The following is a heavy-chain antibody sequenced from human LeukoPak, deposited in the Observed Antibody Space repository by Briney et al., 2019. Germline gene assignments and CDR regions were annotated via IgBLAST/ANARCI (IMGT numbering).Heavy chain of an antibody. CDR1: GFTLSSCS. Sequence: GGSLRLSCAASGFTLSSCSMNWVRQAPGKGLEWVSYISSSSSTIYYADSVKGRFTISRDNAKNSLYLQMNSLRVEDTAVYYCARGKGGYSGLTPFDYWGQGTLVTVSS. CDR3: ARGKGGYSGLTPFDY. D-gene: IGHD3-10*01. J-gene: IGHJ4*02. CDR2: ISSSSSTI. V-gene: IGHV3-48*04.